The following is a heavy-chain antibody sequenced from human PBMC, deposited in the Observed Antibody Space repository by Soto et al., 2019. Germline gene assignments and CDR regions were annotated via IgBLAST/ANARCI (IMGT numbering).Heavy chain of an antibody. J-gene: IGHJ4*02. V-gene: IGHV1-69*01. D-gene: IGHD3-22*01. CDR1: GGTFSRHA. Sequence: QVQLVQSGAEVRKPGSSVKVSCKASGGTFSRHAISWVRQAPGQGLEWMGGIIPIFGTANHAQKFQGRVTIIADESTSTDYMELSSLRSEDTAIYYCARGWGYDSNDYYYAYWGQGTLVIVSS. CDR2: IIPIFGTA. CDR3: ARGWGYDSNDYYYAY.